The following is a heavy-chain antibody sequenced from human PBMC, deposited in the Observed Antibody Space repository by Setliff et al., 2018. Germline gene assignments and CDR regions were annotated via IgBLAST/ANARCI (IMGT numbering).Heavy chain of an antibody. CDR1: GYSISSGYI. V-gene: IGHV4-38-2*02. D-gene: IGHD2-21*02. J-gene: IGHJ4*02. CDR3: ARDLGHGGDSDY. CDR2: IGHTGSI. Sequence: PSETLSLTCTVSGYSISSGYIWGWIRQPPGKGLEWVGNIGHTGSINYNPSLKSRLTMSRDTSKNQVSLKLNSVTATDTAVYYGARDLGHGGDSDYWGQGIQVTVSS.